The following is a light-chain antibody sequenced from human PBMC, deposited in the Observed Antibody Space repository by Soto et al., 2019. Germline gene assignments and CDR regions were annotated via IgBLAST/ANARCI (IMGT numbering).Light chain of an antibody. J-gene: IGLJ1*01. Sequence: SVLTQPPSASGSPGQSVTISCTGTKTDIGVYDFVSWYQHHPGKAPRLIIYEVVQRPSGVPDRFSGSKSGNTASLTVSGLPAADEADYFCKSYSRTNTYVFGTGPKVTV. CDR2: EVV. V-gene: IGLV2-8*01. CDR3: KSYSRTNTYV. CDR1: KTDIGVYDF.